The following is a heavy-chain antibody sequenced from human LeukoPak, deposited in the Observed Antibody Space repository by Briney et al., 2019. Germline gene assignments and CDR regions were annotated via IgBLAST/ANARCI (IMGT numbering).Heavy chain of an antibody. J-gene: IGHJ5*01. Sequence: GGSLRLSCAASGFTFSSYWMHWVRQAPGKGLVWVSRINSDGSGTIYADSVRGRFTISRDNAKNTLYLQVNSLRAEDTAVYYCARTEGTVAYDSWGQGTLVTVST. CDR2: INSDGSGT. CDR1: GFTFSSYW. CDR3: ARTEGTVAYDS. V-gene: IGHV3-74*01. D-gene: IGHD4-23*01.